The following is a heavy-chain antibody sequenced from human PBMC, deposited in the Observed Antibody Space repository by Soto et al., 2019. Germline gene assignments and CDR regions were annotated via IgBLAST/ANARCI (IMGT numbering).Heavy chain of an antibody. CDR2: IKQDGSDT. Sequence: EVQVVESGGGLVQSGGSLRLSCAASGFSFSSYWMSWVRQAPGKGPEWVANIKQDGSDTYYVDSVKGRFTISRDNARNSLSLQMNSLRSEDTAVYFCARAGGSGGFMDVWGKGTTVTVSS. CDR1: GFSFSSYW. J-gene: IGHJ6*04. V-gene: IGHV3-7*01. D-gene: IGHD2-15*01. CDR3: ARAGGSGGFMDV.